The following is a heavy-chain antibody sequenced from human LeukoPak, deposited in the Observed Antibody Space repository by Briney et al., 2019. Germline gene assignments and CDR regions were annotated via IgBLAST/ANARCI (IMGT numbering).Heavy chain of an antibody. J-gene: IGHJ4*02. V-gene: IGHV3-23*01. CDR3: AKGREYCGGDCYAAYFDY. D-gene: IGHD2-21*02. Sequence: GGSLRLSCAASGFSFSSHAMSWVRQAPGKGLEWVSAISGSGGSTYYADSVKGRFTISRDNSKNTLYLQMNSLRAEDTAVYYCAKGREYCGGDCYAAYFDYWGQGTLVTVSS. CDR1: GFSFSSHA. CDR2: ISGSGGST.